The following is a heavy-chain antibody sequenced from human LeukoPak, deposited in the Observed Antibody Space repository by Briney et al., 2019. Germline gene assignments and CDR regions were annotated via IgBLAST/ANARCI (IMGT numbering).Heavy chain of an antibody. CDR2: IHYSWST. J-gene: IGHJ6*03. V-gene: IGHV4-61*01. Sequence: SETLSLTCTVSGGSVSSVNHYWSWMRQPPGKGLEWIGYIHYSWSTTYNPSLKSRVTISIDSSKTQFSLKLSSVTAADTALYYCARVDYYHYYMDVWGTGTTVTVSS. CDR3: ARVDYYHYYMDV. CDR1: GGSVSSVNHY.